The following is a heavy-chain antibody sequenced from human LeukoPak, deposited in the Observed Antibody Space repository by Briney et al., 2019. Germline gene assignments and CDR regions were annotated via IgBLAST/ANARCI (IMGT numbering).Heavy chain of an antibody. Sequence: GESLKISCTAPGYSFTAYWIAWVRQVPGKTPEWMGSIYPGDSDTKYSPSFQGQVTISADNSITTAYLQWNSMKASDTAMYYCARGGQNYYYYYMDVRGKGTTVTVTS. CDR2: IYPGDSDT. V-gene: IGHV5-51*01. D-gene: IGHD2-15*01. J-gene: IGHJ6*03. CDR3: ARGGQNYYYYYMDV. CDR1: GYSFTAYW.